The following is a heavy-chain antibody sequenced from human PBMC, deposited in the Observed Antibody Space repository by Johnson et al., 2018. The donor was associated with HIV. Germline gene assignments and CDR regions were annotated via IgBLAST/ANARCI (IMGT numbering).Heavy chain of an antibody. D-gene: IGHD3-22*01. CDR2: ISYDGSNK. Sequence: QVQLVESGGGVVQPGRSLRLSCAASGFTFSSYAMHWVRQAPGKGLEWVAVISYDGSNKYYADSVKGRFTISRDNAKNSLYLQMNSLRAEDTAVYYCARGGFSMIVVGKWGQGKMVTVSS. CDR1: GFTFSSYA. CDR3: ARGGFSMIVVGK. V-gene: IGHV3-30-3*01. J-gene: IGHJ3*01.